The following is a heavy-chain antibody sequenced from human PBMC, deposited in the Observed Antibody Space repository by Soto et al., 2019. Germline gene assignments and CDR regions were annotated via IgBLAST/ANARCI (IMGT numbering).Heavy chain of an antibody. J-gene: IGHJ4*02. D-gene: IGHD7-27*01. CDR2: IIPIFGTA. CDR1: GGTFSSYA. V-gene: IGHV1-69*01. CDR3: AREGHSNSYWGPN. Sequence: QVQLVQSGAEVKKPGSSVKVSCKASGGTFSSYAISWVRQAPGQGLEWMGGIIPIFGTANYAKKFQGRVTIPADESTSTAYMGLGSLRSEDTAVYYCAREGHSNSYWGPNWGQGTLVTVSS.